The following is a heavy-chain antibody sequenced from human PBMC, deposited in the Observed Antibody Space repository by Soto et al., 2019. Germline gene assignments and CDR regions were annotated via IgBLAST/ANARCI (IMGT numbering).Heavy chain of an antibody. Sequence: QVQLVESGGGVGQPGRSLRLSCAASGFTFSSYAMHWVRQAPGKGLEWVAVISYDGSNKYYADSVKGRFTISRDNSKNTLYLQMNSLRAEDTAVYYCARDDFDYWGQGTLVTVSS. CDR2: ISYDGSNK. CDR3: ARDDFDY. V-gene: IGHV3-30-3*01. J-gene: IGHJ4*02. CDR1: GFTFSSYA.